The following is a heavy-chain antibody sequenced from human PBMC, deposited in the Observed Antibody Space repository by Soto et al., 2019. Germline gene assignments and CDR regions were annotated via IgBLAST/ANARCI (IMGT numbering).Heavy chain of an antibody. CDR3: ARPPGYVTGWYYFDT. CDR2: LSPTTGGT. D-gene: IGHD6-19*01. J-gene: IGHJ4*02. CDR1: GNTLTSFY. V-gene: IGHV1-2*02. Sequence: GASVKVSCKTSGNTLTSFYIHWVRQAPGQGLEWVGRLSPTTGGTNYAQHFQGRVTVTWDMSTFTAYMELSSLIYEDTAVYYCARPPGYVTGWYYFDTWGQGTQVTVSS.